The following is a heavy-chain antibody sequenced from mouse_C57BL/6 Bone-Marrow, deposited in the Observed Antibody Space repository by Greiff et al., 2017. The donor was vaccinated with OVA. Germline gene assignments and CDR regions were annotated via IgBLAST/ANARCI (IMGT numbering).Heavy chain of an antibody. CDR3: AREDGYDYAMDD. CDR1: GYSFTGYF. J-gene: IGHJ4*01. CDR2: INPYNGDT. V-gene: IGHV1-20*01. D-gene: IGHD2-2*01. Sequence: EVQLQQSGPELVKPGDSVKISCKASGYSFTGYFMNWVMQSHGKSLEWIGRINPYNGDTFYNQKFKGKATLTVDKSSSTAHMELRSLTAEDSAVYYCAREDGYDYAMDDWGQGTSVTVSS.